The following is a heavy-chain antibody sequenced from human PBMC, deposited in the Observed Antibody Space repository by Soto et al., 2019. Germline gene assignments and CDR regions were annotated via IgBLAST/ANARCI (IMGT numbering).Heavy chain of an antibody. D-gene: IGHD3-10*01. CDR2: ISTYNDNT. J-gene: IGHJ4*02. Sequence: QVQLVQSGTEVKIPGASVKVSCKTSGYTFMNYGISWVQQAPGQGLEWMGWISTYNDNTNYAQKFQGRVSMTTDTATSAAYMELRGLRSDDTAVYYCARDVGSASYRPFDYWGQGTLVTVSS. V-gene: IGHV1-18*01. CDR3: ARDVGSASYRPFDY. CDR1: GYTFMNYG.